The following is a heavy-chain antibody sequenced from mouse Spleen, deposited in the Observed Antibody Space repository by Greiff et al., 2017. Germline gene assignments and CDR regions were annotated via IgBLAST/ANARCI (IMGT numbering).Heavy chain of an antibody. CDR1: GFTFSDYG. Sequence: EVKLMESGGGLVQPGGSRKLSCAASGFTFSDYGMAWVRQAPGKGPEWVAFISNLAYSIYYADTVTGRFTISRENAKNTLYLEMSSLRSEDTAMYYCARARDYDGGAYFDYWGQGTTLTVSS. CDR2: ISNLAYSI. D-gene: IGHD2-4*01. CDR3: ARARDYDGGAYFDY. V-gene: IGHV5-15*02. J-gene: IGHJ2*01.